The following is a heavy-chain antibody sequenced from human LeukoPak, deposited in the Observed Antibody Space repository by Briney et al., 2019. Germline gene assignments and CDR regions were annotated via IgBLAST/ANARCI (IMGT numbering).Heavy chain of an antibody. CDR1: GYSISSGYY. CDR2: IYHSGRT. J-gene: IGHJ4*02. Sequence: PSETLSLTCTVSGYSISSGYYWGWIRQPPGKGLEWIGSIYHSGRTCYNPSLKSRVTISVDTSKNQFSLKLTSVTAADTAVYYCARSYCSSTSCYEVYYFDYWGQGTLVTASS. V-gene: IGHV4-38-2*02. CDR3: ARSYCSSTSCYEVYYFDY. D-gene: IGHD2-2*01.